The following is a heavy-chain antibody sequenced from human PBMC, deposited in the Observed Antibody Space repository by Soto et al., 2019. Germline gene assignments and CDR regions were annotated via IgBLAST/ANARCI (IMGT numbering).Heavy chain of an antibody. Sequence: QVQLVQSGAEVKKPGSSVKVSCKASGGTFSSYAIRWVRQAPGQGLEWMGGIIPIFGTANYAQKFQGRVTITADEATSTAYMELSIRRSEDTPVYYCARYIYGYSYFDYWGQGTLVTVSS. CDR2: IIPIFGTA. J-gene: IGHJ4*02. D-gene: IGHD5-18*01. CDR3: ARYIYGYSYFDY. V-gene: IGHV1-69*12. CDR1: GGTFSSYA.